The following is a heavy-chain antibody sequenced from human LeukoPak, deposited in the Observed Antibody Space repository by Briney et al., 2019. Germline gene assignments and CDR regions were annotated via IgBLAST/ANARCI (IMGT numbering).Heavy chain of an antibody. Sequence: SETLSLTCTVSGGSIYSYYWSWIRQPAGEGLEWIGRIYISGGTNYNPSLKSRVTMSVDTSKNQFSLKLSSVTAADTAVYYCARDRQHGSGSYSAFDIWGQGTMVTVSS. V-gene: IGHV4-4*07. CDR2: IYISGGT. J-gene: IGHJ3*02. CDR1: GGSIYSYY. D-gene: IGHD3-10*01. CDR3: ARDRQHGSGSYSAFDI.